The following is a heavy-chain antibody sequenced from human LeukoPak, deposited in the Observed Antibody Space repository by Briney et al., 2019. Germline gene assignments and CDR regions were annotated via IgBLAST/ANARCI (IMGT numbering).Heavy chain of an antibody. D-gene: IGHD4-17*01. J-gene: IGHJ5*02. CDR1: GFTFSSYS. CDR2: ISSSSSYI. CDR3: ARVMTTVTNGWFDP. V-gene: IGHV3-21*01. Sequence: GGSLRLSCATSGFTFSSYSMNWVRQAPGKGLEWVSSISSSSSYIYYADSVKGRFTISRDNAKNSLYLQMNSLRAEDTAVYYCARVMTTVTNGWFDPWGQGTLVTVSS.